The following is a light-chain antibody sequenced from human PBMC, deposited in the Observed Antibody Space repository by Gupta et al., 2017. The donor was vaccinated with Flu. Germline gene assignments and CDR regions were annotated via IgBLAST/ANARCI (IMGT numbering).Light chain of an antibody. CDR2: NES. CDR3: HSAYSSGTSRV. J-gene: IGLJ3*02. Sequence: GQTSSITCSGDALANKYAYWYQQNTAQAPVLVIYNESERPSGIPERFSGSSSETTITLTTSGVQAEDEADYYCHSAYSSGTSRVFGGGTKLTVL. CDR1: ALANKY. V-gene: IGLV3-25*03.